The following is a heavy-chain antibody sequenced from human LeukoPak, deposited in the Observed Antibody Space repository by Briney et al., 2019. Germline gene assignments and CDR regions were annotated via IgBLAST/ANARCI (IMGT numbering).Heavy chain of an antibody. CDR1: GGSISSSSYY. Sequence: SETLSLTCTVSGGSISSSSYYWGWIRQPPGKGLQWIGNIYYSGSTYYNPSLKSRVTISVDTSNNQFSLKLSSVTAADTAVYYCARRTYSYGPFFDHWGQGTLVTVSS. J-gene: IGHJ4*02. CDR3: ARRTYSYGPFFDH. CDR2: IYYSGST. D-gene: IGHD5-18*01. V-gene: IGHV4-39*01.